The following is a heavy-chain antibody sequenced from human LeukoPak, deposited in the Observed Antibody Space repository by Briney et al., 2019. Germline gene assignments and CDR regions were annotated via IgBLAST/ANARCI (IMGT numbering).Heavy chain of an antibody. CDR2: MRSFSRDI. V-gene: IGHV3-21*01. CDR3: ARDRPTGASRLFVVQ. D-gene: IGHD3-3*01. Sequence: GGSLRLSCAASGFTFSSYSMTWVRQAPGKGLEWVSSMRSFSRDIYYADSVRGRFTISRDNAKNSLYLLMNSLRAEDTAVYYCARDRPTGASRLFVVQWGQGTLVTVSS. J-gene: IGHJ4*02. CDR1: GFTFSSYS.